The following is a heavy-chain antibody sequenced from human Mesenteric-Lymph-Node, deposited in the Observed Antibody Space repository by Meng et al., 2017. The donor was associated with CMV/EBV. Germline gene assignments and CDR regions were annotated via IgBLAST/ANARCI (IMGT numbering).Heavy chain of an antibody. D-gene: IGHD1-26*01. CDR3: ARDRGVGWFDP. CDR2: INSDGSST. CDR1: GFTFSSYW. Sequence: GESLKISCAACGFTFSSYWMHWVRQAPGKGLVWVSRINSDGSSTSYADSVKGRFTISRDNAKNTLYLQMNSLRAEDTAVYYCARDRGVGWFDPWGQGTLVTVSS. V-gene: IGHV3-74*01. J-gene: IGHJ5*02.